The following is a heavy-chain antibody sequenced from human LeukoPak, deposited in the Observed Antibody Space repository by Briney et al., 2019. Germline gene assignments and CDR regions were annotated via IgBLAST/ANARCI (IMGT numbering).Heavy chain of an antibody. CDR3: ARHFEWNDDPFFDY. Sequence: SETLSLTCTVSGGSISSYYWSWIRQPPGKGLEWIEYIYTSGSTNYNPSLKSRVTISVDTSKNQFSLKLSSVTAADTAVYYCARHFEWNDDPFFDYRGQGTLVTVSS. D-gene: IGHD1-1*01. V-gene: IGHV4-4*09. CDR2: IYTSGST. CDR1: GGSISSYY. J-gene: IGHJ4*02.